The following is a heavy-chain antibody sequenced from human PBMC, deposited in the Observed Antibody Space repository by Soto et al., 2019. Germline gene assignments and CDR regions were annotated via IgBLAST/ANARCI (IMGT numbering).Heavy chain of an antibody. CDR2: MWYDGSRV. CDR1: GFNLTSYG. Sequence: QEQVVESGGGVVQPGGSLRLTCVAAGFNLTSYGMHWVRQAPGKGLEWVAVMWYDGSRVYYTDSVRGRFTFSRDISKNTLYLQMNSLRAEDTAVYYCARDRAKLFEAFDIWGQGTLVIVS. J-gene: IGHJ3*02. D-gene: IGHD3-10*02. CDR3: ARDRAKLFEAFDI. V-gene: IGHV3-33*01.